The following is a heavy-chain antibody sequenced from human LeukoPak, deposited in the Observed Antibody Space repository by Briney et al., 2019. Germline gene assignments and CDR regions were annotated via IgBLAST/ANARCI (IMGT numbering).Heavy chain of an antibody. CDR1: GFSFSDYT. Sequence: GGSLRLSCAASGFSFSDYTMHWVRQAPGKGLEWVSSISSSSSYIYYADSVKGRFTISRDNAKNSLYLQMNSLRAEDTAVYYCARAVYGSGSFDYWGQGTLVTVSP. CDR3: ARAVYGSGSFDY. J-gene: IGHJ4*02. CDR2: ISSSSSYI. V-gene: IGHV3-21*01. D-gene: IGHD3-10*01.